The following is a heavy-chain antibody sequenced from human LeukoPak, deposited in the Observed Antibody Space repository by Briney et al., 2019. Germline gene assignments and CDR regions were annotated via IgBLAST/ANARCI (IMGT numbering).Heavy chain of an antibody. CDR2: ISSSRSTI. CDR3: ARPGDGMDV. J-gene: IGHJ6*04. CDR1: GFTFSSYE. Sequence: GGSLRLSCAASGFTFSSYEMNWVRQAPGGGLEWVSYISSSRSTIYYADSVKGRFTISRDNAKNSLYLQMNSLRAEDTAVYYCARPGDGMDVWGKGTTVTVSS. V-gene: IGHV3-48*03.